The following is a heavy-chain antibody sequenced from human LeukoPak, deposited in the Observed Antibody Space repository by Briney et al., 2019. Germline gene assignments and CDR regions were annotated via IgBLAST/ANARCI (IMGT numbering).Heavy chain of an antibody. Sequence: SETLSLTCAVYGGSFSGYYWSWIRQPPGKGLEWIGEINHSGSTNYNPSLKSRVTISVDTSKNQSSLKLSSVTAADTAVYYCARGLAAIRAFDIWGQGTMVTVSS. CDR1: GGSFSGYY. J-gene: IGHJ3*02. D-gene: IGHD2-2*02. V-gene: IGHV4-34*01. CDR3: ARGLAAIRAFDI. CDR2: INHSGST.